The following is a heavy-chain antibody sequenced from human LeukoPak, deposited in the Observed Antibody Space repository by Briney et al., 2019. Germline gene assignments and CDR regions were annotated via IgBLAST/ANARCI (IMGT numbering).Heavy chain of an antibody. D-gene: IGHD5/OR15-5a*01. CDR3: ARDPNIVSTVTLRAFDI. J-gene: IGHJ3*02. Sequence: ASVKVSCKASGYTFTSYYMHWVRQAPGQGLEWMGIINPSGGSTSYAQKFQGRVTMTRDTSTSTVYMELSSLRSEDTAVYYCARDPNIVSTVTLRAFDIWGQGTMVSVSS. CDR1: GYTFTSYY. CDR2: INPSGGST. V-gene: IGHV1-46*01.